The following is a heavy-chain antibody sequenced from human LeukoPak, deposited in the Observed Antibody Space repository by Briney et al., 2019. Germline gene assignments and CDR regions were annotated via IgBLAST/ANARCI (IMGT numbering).Heavy chain of an antibody. D-gene: IGHD4-11*01. CDR1: GYTFTSYG. Sequence: SVKVSCKASGYTFTSYGISWVRQAPGQGLEWMGGIIPIFGTANYAQKFQGRVTITADESTSTAYMELSSLRSEDTAVYYCARSLPAAPKTTGNAFDIWGQGTMVTVSS. CDR3: ARSLPAAPKTTGNAFDI. CDR2: IIPIFGTA. J-gene: IGHJ3*02. V-gene: IGHV1-69*13.